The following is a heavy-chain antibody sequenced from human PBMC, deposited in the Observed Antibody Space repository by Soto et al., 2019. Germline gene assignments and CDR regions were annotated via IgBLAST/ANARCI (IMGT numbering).Heavy chain of an antibody. V-gene: IGHV4-59*02. J-gene: IGHJ4*02. CDR1: GASVSHGY. CDR2: MYFGGSF. Sequence: SETLSLTCNVSGASVSHGYWSWIRQPPGKGLEWIGFMYFGGSFNYNPSLTSRATISVETSKNQFSMKLTSVTASDTAVYYCARVAPAATYLGYLSPLDYWGQGTLVTVSS. D-gene: IGHD2-2*01. CDR3: ARVAPAATYLGYLSPLDY.